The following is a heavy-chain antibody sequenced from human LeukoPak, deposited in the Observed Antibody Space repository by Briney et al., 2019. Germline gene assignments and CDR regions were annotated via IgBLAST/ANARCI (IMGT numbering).Heavy chain of an antibody. D-gene: IGHD6-6*01. J-gene: IGHJ3*01. Sequence: GGSLRLSCAASGFTFSSYSMNWVRQAPGKGLQWVSSISSSGSSVLYADSLKGRFAISRDNAKNSLYLQMNSLRPEDTAVYYCARERYSRSSHDALDLWGQGTMVTVSS. CDR1: GFTFSSYS. CDR3: ARERYSRSSHDALDL. V-gene: IGHV3-21*01. CDR2: ISSSGSSV.